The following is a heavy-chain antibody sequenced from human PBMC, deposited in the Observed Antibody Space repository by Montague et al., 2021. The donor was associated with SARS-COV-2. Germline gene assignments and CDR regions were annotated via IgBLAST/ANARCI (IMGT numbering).Heavy chain of an antibody. V-gene: IGHV5-51*01. CDR2: IYPDDSDT. Sequence: QSGAEVKQPGESLQISCKVSGYLFTRYWIGWVRQMPGKGLEWVAVIYPDDSDTRYNPSFQGQITISADRSITTAFLKWASLKASDTAIYYCARPQVGVPGPGILFDSWGQGTLVTVSS. D-gene: IGHD1-26*01. CDR1: GYLFTRYW. J-gene: IGHJ4*02. CDR3: ARPQVGVPGPGILFDS.